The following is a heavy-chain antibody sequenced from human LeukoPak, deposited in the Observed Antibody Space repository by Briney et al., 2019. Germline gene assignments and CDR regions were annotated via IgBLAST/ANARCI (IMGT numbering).Heavy chain of an antibody. J-gene: IGHJ5*02. D-gene: IGHD2-15*01. CDR3: ARQSSRGGNWFDP. Sequence: GESLKISCKGSGYTFTNYWIGWVRQMPGKGLEFMGIIYPGDSDTRYSPSFQGQVTISADKSISTAYLQWSSLKASDTAMYYCARQSSRGGNWFDPWGQGTLVTVSS. CDR2: IYPGDSDT. CDR1: GYTFTNYW. V-gene: IGHV5-51*01.